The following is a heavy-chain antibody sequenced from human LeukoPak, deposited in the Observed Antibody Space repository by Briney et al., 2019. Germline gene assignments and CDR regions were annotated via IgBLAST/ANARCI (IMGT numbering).Heavy chain of an antibody. J-gene: IGHJ2*01. CDR2: LYHSGSP. CDR1: CRSLSSYY. CDR3: ASLSGSSGWYGQWGDRYFDL. V-gene: IGHV4-59*12. Sequence: PSETLSLTCTLSCRSLSSYYWLWIGHPPGEALEGMGYLYHSGSPNYHPSLKSRVTISVDTSKNQFSLKLSSVTAADRAVYYCASLSGSSGWYGQWGDRYFDLWGRGTLVTVSS. D-gene: IGHD6-19*01.